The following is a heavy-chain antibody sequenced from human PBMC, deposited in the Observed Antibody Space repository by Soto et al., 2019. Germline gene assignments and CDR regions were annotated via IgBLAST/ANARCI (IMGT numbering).Heavy chain of an antibody. CDR3: ARIEYSSSRYYYYGMDV. J-gene: IGHJ6*02. CDR1: GYSFNSYW. D-gene: IGHD6-6*01. V-gene: IGHV5-51*01. Sequence: GESLKISCKGSGYSFNSYWSGWVRQMPGKGLEWMGIIYPGDSDTRYSPSFQGQVTISADKSISTAYLQWSSLKASDTAMYYCARIEYSSSRYYYYGMDVWGQGTTVTVSS. CDR2: IYPGDSDT.